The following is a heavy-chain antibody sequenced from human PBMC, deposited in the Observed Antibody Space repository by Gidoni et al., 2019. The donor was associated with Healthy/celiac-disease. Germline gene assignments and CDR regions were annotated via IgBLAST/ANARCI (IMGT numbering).Heavy chain of an antibody. D-gene: IGHD3-3*01. V-gene: IGHV3-48*03. CDR1: GFTFSSYE. CDR3: ARDAKYYDFWSGWSYYYYGMDV. J-gene: IGHJ6*02. CDR2: ISSSGSTI. Sequence: EVQLVESGGGLVQPGGSLRLSCAASGFTFSSYEMNWVRQAPGKGLEWVSYISSSGSTIYYADSVKGRFTISRDNAKNSLYLQMNSLRAEDTAVYYCARDAKYYDFWSGWSYYYYGMDVWGQGTTVTVSS.